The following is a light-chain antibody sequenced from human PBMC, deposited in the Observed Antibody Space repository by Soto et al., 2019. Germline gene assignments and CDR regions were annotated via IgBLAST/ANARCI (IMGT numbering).Light chain of an antibody. CDR3: QHSYSAPYT. J-gene: IGKJ2*01. V-gene: IGKV1-39*01. CDR1: QTIDTY. CDR2: ATS. Sequence: DIQMTQSPSSVSASVGDRVTITCRPSQTIDTYVNWYQQKPGEAPKLLIFATSTLQSGVSSRFSGSQSGTDFFFTINSLQPEDFSTFYCQHSYSAPYTFGQGTKVELK.